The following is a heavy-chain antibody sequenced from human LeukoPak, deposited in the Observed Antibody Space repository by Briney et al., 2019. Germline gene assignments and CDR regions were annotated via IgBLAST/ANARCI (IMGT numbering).Heavy chain of an antibody. CDR1: GGSISSSNW. CDR3: ARLGGPTNMVRGVIPSTGYFDY. D-gene: IGHD3-10*01. Sequence: SGTLSLTCAVSGGSISSSNWWSWVRPPPGKGLEWIGEIYHSGSTYYNPSLKSRVTISVDRSKNQFSLKLSSVTAADTAVYYCARLGGPTNMVRGVIPSTGYFDYWGQGTLVTVSS. CDR2: IYHSGST. J-gene: IGHJ4*02. V-gene: IGHV4-4*02.